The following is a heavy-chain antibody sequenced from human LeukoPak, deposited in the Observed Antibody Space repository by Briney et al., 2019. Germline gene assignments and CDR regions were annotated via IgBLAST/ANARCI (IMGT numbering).Heavy chain of an antibody. V-gene: IGHV3-30*03. CDR3: ATGGKYYYGSGNYAFDF. Sequence: GGSLRLSCAASVFTFNSYGMHCVRQAPGKGLEWVAVIVHDGNNKYYADSVKGRFTISRDISNNTLILHMNSLTSEDTDVYYCATGGKYYYGSGNYAFDFWGRGTLVTVSS. D-gene: IGHD3-10*01. CDR1: VFTFNSYG. J-gene: IGHJ3*01. CDR2: IVHDGNNK.